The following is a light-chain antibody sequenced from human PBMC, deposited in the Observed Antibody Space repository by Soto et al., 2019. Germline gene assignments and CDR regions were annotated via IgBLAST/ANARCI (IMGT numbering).Light chain of an antibody. Sequence: QSVLTQPASVSGSPGQSITISCTGTSSDFGFFRYVSWYQQHPGRAPKLLIYEVNNRPSGVSNRFSGSKSDNAASLTISGLQAEDEAHYYCSSYRSGSTLVFGGGNKLTVL. J-gene: IGLJ3*02. CDR1: SSDFGFFRY. CDR3: SSYRSGSTLV. CDR2: EVN. V-gene: IGLV2-14*01.